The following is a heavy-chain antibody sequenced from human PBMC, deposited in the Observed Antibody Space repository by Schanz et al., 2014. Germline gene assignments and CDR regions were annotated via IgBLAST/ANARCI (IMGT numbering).Heavy chain of an antibody. CDR3: ARQPGRITVSGVVSNWFDP. D-gene: IGHD3-3*01. CDR1: GFTVSNSY. V-gene: IGHV3-53*01. CDR2: IYSSGST. J-gene: IGHJ5*02. Sequence: EVQLVESGGGLVQPGGSLRLSCAASGFTVSNSYIHWVRQAPGKGLEWVSTIYSSGSTYYADSVKGRFTISRDNSKNTLYLQMNSLRVEDTAVYYCARQPGRITVSGVVSNWFDPWGQGTLVTVSS.